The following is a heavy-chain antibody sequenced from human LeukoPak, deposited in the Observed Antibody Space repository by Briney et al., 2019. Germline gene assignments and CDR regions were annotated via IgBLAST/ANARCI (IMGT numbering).Heavy chain of an antibody. D-gene: IGHD2-15*01. J-gene: IGHJ5*02. V-gene: IGHV4-30-4*01. CDR3: AREVVVAAGRWFDP. CDR2: IYYSGST. CDR1: GGSIISGDYY. Sequence: PSQTLSLTCTVSGGSIISGDYYWSWIRQPPGKGLEWIGYIYYSGSTYYNPSLKSRVTISVDTSKNQFSLKLSSVTAADTAVYYCAREVVVAAGRWFDPWGQGTLVTVSS.